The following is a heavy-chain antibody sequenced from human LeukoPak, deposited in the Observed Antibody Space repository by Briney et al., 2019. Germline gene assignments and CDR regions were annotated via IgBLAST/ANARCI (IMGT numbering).Heavy chain of an antibody. Sequence: GGSLRLSCAASGFTFSSYSMNWVRQAPGKGLEWVSSISSSSSYIYYADSVKGRFTISRDNFKNTLYLQMNSLRAEDTAVYYCAKDLLVVPAAMRPPGWFDPWGQGTLVTVSS. CDR1: GFTFSSYS. J-gene: IGHJ5*02. D-gene: IGHD2-2*01. CDR2: ISSSSSYI. CDR3: AKDLLVVPAAMRPPGWFDP. V-gene: IGHV3-21*04.